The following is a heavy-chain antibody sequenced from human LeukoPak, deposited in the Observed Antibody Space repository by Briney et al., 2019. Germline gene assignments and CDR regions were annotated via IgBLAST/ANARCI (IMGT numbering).Heavy chain of an antibody. V-gene: IGHV3-66*01. D-gene: IGHD3-10*01. J-gene: IGHJ6*02. Sequence: GGSLRLSCAASGFIVSSNYMNWVRQAPGKGLEWVSIIYSGGNTYYADSVKGRFSISRDNSRNTVYLQMNSLRAEDTAVYYCARSEGYYGSGGSNGMDVWGQGTTVTVSS. CDR2: IYSGGNT. CDR1: GFIVSSNY. CDR3: ARSEGYYGSGGSNGMDV.